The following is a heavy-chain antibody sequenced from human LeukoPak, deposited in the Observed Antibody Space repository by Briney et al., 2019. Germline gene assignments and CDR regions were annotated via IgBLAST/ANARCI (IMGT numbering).Heavy chain of an antibody. CDR1: GGSFSGYY. V-gene: IGHV4-34*01. CDR3: AREEKQQLAQGYYFDY. J-gene: IGHJ4*02. Sequence: SETLSLTCAVYGGSFSGYYWSWIRQPPGKGLEWIGEINHGGSTNYNPSLKSRVTISVDTSKNQFSLKLSSVTAADTAVYYCAREEKQQLAQGYYFDYWGQGTLATVSS. D-gene: IGHD6-13*01. CDR2: INHGGST.